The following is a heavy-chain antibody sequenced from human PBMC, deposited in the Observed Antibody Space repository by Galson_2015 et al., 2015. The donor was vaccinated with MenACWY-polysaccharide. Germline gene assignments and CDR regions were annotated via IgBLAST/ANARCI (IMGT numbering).Heavy chain of an antibody. CDR1: GYIFTSNG. CDR2: ISAHNGDT. D-gene: IGHD1-1*01. CDR3: ARLGGGLERPIHDYYYGMDV. V-gene: IGHV1-18*01. Sequence: SVKVSCKASGYIFTSNGISWVRQAPGQGLEWMGWISAHNGDTNYAQKVQGRVTMTTDTSTSTAYMELRSLRSDDTAVYYCARLGGGLERPIHDYYYGMDVWGQGTTVTVSS. J-gene: IGHJ6*02.